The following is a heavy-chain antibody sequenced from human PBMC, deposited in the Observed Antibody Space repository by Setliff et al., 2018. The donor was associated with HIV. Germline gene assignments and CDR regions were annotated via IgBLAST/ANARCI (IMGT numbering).Heavy chain of an antibody. Sequence: SETLSLTCAVSGASFVGDNHWSWIRQTPERGLEWIAYFMYTNIHYVNYLNYRNPSLASRLSISVDKSKNQFSLTLSSVTAADTAVYYCARARSDWYNVRPYYFDLWGQGTPVTVSS. CDR1: GASFVGDNH. D-gene: IGHD6-19*01. CDR3: ARARSDWYNVRPYYFDL. J-gene: IGHJ4*02. V-gene: IGHV4-30-4*01. CDR2: IHYVNYLN.